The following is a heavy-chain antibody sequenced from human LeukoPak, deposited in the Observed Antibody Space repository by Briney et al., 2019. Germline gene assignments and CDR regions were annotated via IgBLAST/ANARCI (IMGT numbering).Heavy chain of an antibody. CDR2: INPNSGGT. Sequence: ASVKVSCKASGYTFTGYYMHWVRQAPRQGLEWMGWINPNSGGTSYAQKFQGRVTMTRDTSISTAYMELSRLRSDDTAVYYCAREVVVVPAAMDLDYWGQGTLVTVSS. CDR3: AREVVVVPAAMDLDY. D-gene: IGHD2-2*01. J-gene: IGHJ4*02. CDR1: GYTFTGYY. V-gene: IGHV1-2*02.